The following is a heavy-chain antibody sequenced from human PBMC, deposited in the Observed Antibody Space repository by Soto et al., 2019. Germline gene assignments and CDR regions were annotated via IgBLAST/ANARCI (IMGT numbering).Heavy chain of an antibody. CDR2: IYYSGST. CDR3: ARDNSGDRGNFDY. Sequence: QVQLQESGPGLVKPSQTLSLTCTVSGASISSGDNYWSWIRQPPGKGLEWIGFIYYSGSTYYNPSLESRVSMSVDTSKNRISLTLTSVTAADTAVYYCARDNSGDRGNFDYWGQGTLVTVSP. D-gene: IGHD7-27*01. CDR1: GASISSGDNY. J-gene: IGHJ4*02. V-gene: IGHV4-30-4*01.